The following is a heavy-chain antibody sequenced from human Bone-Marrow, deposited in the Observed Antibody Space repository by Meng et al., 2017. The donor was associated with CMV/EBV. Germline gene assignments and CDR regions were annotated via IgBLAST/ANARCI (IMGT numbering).Heavy chain of an antibody. CDR3: ARDVSPRSSAYFAIYYFYALDA. CDR2: ISSSGTYI. J-gene: IGHJ6*02. D-gene: IGHD2-21*01. Sequence: GESLMISWAASCFMFRWYSMNWVRQAPGKGLEWVSAISSSGTYIYYADSVKGRFTIGRDNAQNSLYLQMHSLRAEDTAVYYCARDVSPRSSAYFAIYYFYALDAWGQGTTVTVSS. V-gene: IGHV3-21*01. CDR1: CFMFRWYS.